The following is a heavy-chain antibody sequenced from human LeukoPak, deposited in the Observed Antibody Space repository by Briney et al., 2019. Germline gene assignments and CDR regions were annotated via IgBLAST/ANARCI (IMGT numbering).Heavy chain of an antibody. CDR1: GFTFSSYS. Sequence: PGGSLRLSCAASGFTFSSYSMNWVRQAPGKGLEWVSYISSSSSTIYYADSVKGRFTISRDNSKNTLYLQMNSLRAEDTAVYYCARDLLRSYSSGWLNDAFDIWGQGTMVTVSS. D-gene: IGHD6-19*01. CDR2: ISSSSSTI. CDR3: ARDLLRSYSSGWLNDAFDI. V-gene: IGHV3-48*01. J-gene: IGHJ3*02.